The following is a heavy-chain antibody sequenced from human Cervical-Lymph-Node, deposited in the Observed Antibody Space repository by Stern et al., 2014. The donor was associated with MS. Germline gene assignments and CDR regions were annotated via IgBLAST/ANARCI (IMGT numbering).Heavy chain of an antibody. CDR1: GYAFTSHY. CDR3: ARQLFSLFYFDH. J-gene: IGHJ4*02. Sequence: QVQLVESGAEVKKPGASVKVSCKASGYAFTSHYIHWVRQAPGQGLEYMGRISPLDGAPSHPQKFQDRINLTRDTPTNTVFMELNGLRSDDTAVYYCARQLFSLFYFDHWGQGALVTVSS. CDR2: ISPLDGAP. V-gene: IGHV1-46*01. D-gene: IGHD2-15*01.